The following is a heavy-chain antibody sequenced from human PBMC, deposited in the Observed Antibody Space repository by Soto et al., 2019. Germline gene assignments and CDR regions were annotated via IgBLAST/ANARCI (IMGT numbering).Heavy chain of an antibody. CDR3: ASIAARLGYDY. Sequence: QVQLQQWGAGLLKPSETLSLTCAVYGGSFSGYYWSWIRQPPGKGLEWIGEINHSGSTNYNPSLKSRVTISVDTSKNQFSLKLSSVTAADTAVYYCASIAARLGYDYWGQGTLVTVSS. J-gene: IGHJ4*02. CDR1: GGSFSGYY. CDR2: INHSGST. D-gene: IGHD6-6*01. V-gene: IGHV4-34*01.